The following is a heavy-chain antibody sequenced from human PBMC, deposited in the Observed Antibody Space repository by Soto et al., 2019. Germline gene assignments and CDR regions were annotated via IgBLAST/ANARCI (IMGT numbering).Heavy chain of an antibody. J-gene: IGHJ5*02. D-gene: IGHD3-16*02. CDR1: GDSISSYY. V-gene: IGHV4-59*01. Sequence: SETLSLTCTVSGDSISSYYWSWIRQPPGKGLEWIGYIYYSGSTNYSPSLKSRVTISVDTSKNQFSLKLSSVTAADTAVYYCARGVVAFGGVIVIGFWFDPWGQGTLVTVSS. CDR3: ARGVVAFGGVIVIGFWFDP. CDR2: IYYSGST.